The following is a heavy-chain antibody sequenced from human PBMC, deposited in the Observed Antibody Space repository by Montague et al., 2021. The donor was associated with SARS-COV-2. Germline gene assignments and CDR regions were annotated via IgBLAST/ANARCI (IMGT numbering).Heavy chain of an antibody. CDR2: IIHSGTT. D-gene: IGHD2-21*01. J-gene: IGHJ4*02. Sequence: SETLSLTCTVSGDSITNNYYWGWIRQPPGKGLEWIGTIIHSGTTSYNPSPKSRVTISVDTSNNQFSLKLTSVTAADTAVYYCARRHIVASNRAFDYWGQGTLVTVSS. CDR1: GDSITNNYY. V-gene: IGHV4-38-2*02. CDR3: ARRHIVASNRAFDY.